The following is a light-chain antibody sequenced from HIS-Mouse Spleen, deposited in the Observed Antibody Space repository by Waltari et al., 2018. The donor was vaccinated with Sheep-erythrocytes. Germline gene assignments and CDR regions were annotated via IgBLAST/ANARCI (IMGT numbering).Light chain of an antibody. CDR1: RSNIGSNT. Sequence: QSVLTQPPSASGTPVQRVTISCSGSRSNIGSNTVNWYQQLPGTAPKLLLYSNNQRPSGVPDRFSGSKSGTSASLAISGLQSEDEADYYCAAWDDSLNGPVFGGGTKLTVL. V-gene: IGLV1-44*01. CDR2: SNN. CDR3: AAWDDSLNGPV. J-gene: IGLJ3*02.